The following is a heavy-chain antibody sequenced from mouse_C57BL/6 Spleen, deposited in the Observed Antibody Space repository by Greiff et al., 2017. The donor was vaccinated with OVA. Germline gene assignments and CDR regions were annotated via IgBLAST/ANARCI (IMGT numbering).Heavy chain of an antibody. CDR3: ARWGDYDGVMDY. J-gene: IGHJ4*01. D-gene: IGHD2-4*01. Sequence: EVQLQESGAELVKPGASVKLSCTASGFNIKEYYMPWVKQSTEQGLEWIGRIDPEDGETKYAPKFQGKATITADTSSNTAYLQLSSLTSEDTSVYYCARWGDYDGVMDYWGQVTSVTVSS. CDR2: IDPEDGET. CDR1: GFNIKEYY. V-gene: IGHV14-2*01.